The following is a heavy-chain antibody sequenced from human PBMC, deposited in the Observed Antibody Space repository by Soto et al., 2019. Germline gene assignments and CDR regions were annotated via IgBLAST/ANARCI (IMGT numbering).Heavy chain of an antibody. J-gene: IGHJ6*02. CDR3: AGVSTFFSHLDV. CDR1: GYTFTSYG. V-gene: IGHV1-18*01. D-gene: IGHD3-3*01. CDR2: ISAYNGNT. Sequence: ASVKVSCKASGYTFTSYGISWVRQAPGQGLEWMGWISAYNGNTNYAQKLQGRVTMTTDTSTSTAYTELRSLRSDDTAVYYCAGVSTFFSHLDVWGQGTTVTVSS.